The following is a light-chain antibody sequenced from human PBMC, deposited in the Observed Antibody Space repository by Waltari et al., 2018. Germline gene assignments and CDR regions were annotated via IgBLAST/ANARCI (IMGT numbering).Light chain of an antibody. J-gene: IGKJ4*01. CDR2: GAS. CDR3: QQYDGSILT. V-gene: IGKV3-20*01. Sequence: IVLTQSPDTLSLSPGQRATLPCSASQTINNNFLVWYQQKPGKAPRLLIHGASSRATGFPDRFSGSGSGTDFTLTISRLEPEDVAVYYCQQYDGSILTFGGGTKVEI. CDR1: QTINNNF.